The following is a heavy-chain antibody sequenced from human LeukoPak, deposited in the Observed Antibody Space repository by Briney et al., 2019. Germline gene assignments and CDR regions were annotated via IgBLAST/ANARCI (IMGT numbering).Heavy chain of an antibody. CDR3: PRVEKKGNWNHVKNRGLFDS. CDR2: ISSSSSHI. D-gene: IGHD1-14*01. Sequence: GGSLRLSCAASGFTFSSYSMNWVRQAPGKGLEWVSFISSSSSHIYYADSVKGRFTISRDNAKNSLYLQMNSLRAEATAVYYCPRVEKKGNWNHVKNRGLFDSSGQGTLVTASS. J-gene: IGHJ4*02. V-gene: IGHV3-21*01. CDR1: GFTFSSYS.